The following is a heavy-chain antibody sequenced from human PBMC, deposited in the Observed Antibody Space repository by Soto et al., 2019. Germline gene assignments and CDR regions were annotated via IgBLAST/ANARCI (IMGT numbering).Heavy chain of an antibody. CDR2: ISGSGGST. CDR3: AKNYDILTGYSTPFDY. V-gene: IGHV3-23*01. J-gene: IGHJ4*02. CDR1: GFTFSSYA. D-gene: IGHD3-9*01. Sequence: GGSLRLSCAASGFTFSSYAMSWVRQAPGKGLEWVSAISGSGGSTYYADSVKGRFTISRDNSKNTLYLQMNSLRAEDTAVYYCAKNYDILTGYSTPFDYWGQGTLVTVSS.